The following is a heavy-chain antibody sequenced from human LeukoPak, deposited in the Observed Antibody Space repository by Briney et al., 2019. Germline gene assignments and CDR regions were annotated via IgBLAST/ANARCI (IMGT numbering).Heavy chain of an antibody. CDR2: ISGSGGST. CDR1: EFTFSSYA. CDR3: AKSRPLYGDPTRPYAFDI. V-gene: IGHV3-23*01. D-gene: IGHD4-17*01. J-gene: IGHJ3*02. Sequence: GGSMRLSCAASEFTFSSYAMSWVRQAPGKGLEWVSAISGSGGSTYYADSVKGRFTIPRDNSKNTLYLQMNSLRAEDTAVYYCAKSRPLYGDPTRPYAFDIWGQGTMVTVSS.